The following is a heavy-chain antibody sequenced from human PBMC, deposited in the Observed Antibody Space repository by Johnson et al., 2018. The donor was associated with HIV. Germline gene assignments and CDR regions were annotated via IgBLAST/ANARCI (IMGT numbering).Heavy chain of an antibody. V-gene: IGHV3-20*04. CDR3: ARATAYGGRVDGFDI. CDR2: INWTGGSI. D-gene: IGHD4-23*01. CDR1: GFTFDDYG. J-gene: IGHJ3*02. Sequence: VQLVESGGGLVQPGGSLRLSCAASGFTFDDYGMSWVRQVPGKGLEWVSGINWTGGSIGYAESVKGRFTISRDNAKNSLDLQMNSLRGEDTALYYCARATAYGGRVDGFDIWGQGTMVTVSS.